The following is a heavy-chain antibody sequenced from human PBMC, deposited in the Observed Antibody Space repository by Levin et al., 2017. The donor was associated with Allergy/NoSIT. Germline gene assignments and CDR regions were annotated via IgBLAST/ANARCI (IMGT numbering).Heavy chain of an antibody. Sequence: GGSLRLSCAASGFTFSSYAMSWVRQAPGKGLEWVSAISGSGGSTYYAASVKGRFTISRDNSKSTLYLQMNSLRADDTANYYCAKGNALEYTGSGRALNCWGQGTLVTVSS. D-gene: IGHD3-10*01. V-gene: IGHV3-23*01. CDR2: ISGSGGST. CDR1: GFTFSSYA. CDR3: AKGNALEYTGSGRALNC. J-gene: IGHJ4*02.